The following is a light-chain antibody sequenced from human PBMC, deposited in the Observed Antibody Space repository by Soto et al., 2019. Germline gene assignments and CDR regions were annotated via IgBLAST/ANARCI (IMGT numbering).Light chain of an antibody. CDR2: KAS. J-gene: IGKJ4*01. CDR3: QQYNSYSPLT. V-gene: IGKV1-5*03. Sequence: DIQMTPSPSTLSASVGDRVSITCRASQSISSWLAWYQQKPGKAPRLLIYKASALESGVPSRFSGSGSGTDFTLTISSLQPDDFATYYCQQYNSYSPLTFGGGTKVDIK. CDR1: QSISSW.